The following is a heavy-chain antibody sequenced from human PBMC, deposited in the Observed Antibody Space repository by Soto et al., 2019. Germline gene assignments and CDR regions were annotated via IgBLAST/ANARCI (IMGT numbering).Heavy chain of an antibody. CDR3: AKDRDYGFDY. D-gene: IGHD4-17*01. CDR1: GFTFSSYG. CDR2: IFYDGSNK. V-gene: IGHV3-33*06. Sequence: GGSLRLSCAASGFTFSSYGMHWVRQAPGKGLEWVSAIFYDGSNKYYTDSVKGRFTISRDNSKNTMYLQMNSLRAEDTAVYYCAKDRDYGFDYWGQGTLVTVSS. J-gene: IGHJ4*02.